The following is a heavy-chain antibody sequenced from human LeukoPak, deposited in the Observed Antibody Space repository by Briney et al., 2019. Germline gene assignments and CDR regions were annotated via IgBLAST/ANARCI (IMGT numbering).Heavy chain of an antibody. Sequence: RASETLSLTCAVSGGSISSGGYSWSWIRLPPGKGLEWIGYIYHSGSTYYNPSLKSRVTISVDRSKNQFSLKLSSVTAADTAVYYCARGSALAPDAFDIWGQGTMVTVSS. CDR2: IYHSGST. CDR1: GGSISSGGYS. CDR3: ARGSALAPDAFDI. J-gene: IGHJ3*02. V-gene: IGHV4-30-2*01.